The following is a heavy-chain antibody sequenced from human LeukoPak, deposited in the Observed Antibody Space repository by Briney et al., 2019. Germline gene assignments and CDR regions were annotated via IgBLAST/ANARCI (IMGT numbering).Heavy chain of an antibody. CDR2: ISYDGSNK. Sequence: PGRSLRLSCAASGFTFSSYAMHWVRQAPGKGLEWVAVISYDGSNKYYADSVKGRFTISRDNSKNTLYLQMNSLRAEDTAVYYCAKDAGIAAAGPFDYWGQGTLVTVSS. D-gene: IGHD6-13*01. V-gene: IGHV3-30-3*01. CDR1: GFTFSSYA. J-gene: IGHJ4*02. CDR3: AKDAGIAAAGPFDY.